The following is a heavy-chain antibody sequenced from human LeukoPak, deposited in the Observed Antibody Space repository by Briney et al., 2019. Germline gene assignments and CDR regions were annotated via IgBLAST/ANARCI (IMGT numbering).Heavy chain of an antibody. CDR3: ARRRYIAVAGNFDY. V-gene: IGHV4-38-2*01. CDR2: IYHSGST. J-gene: IGHJ4*02. D-gene: IGHD6-19*01. Sequence: SETLSLTCAVSTNSISSGYYWGWIRQAPGKGLEWIGSIYHSGSTYYNPSLKSRVTISVDTSKNQFSLKLSSVTAADTAVYYCARRRYIAVAGNFDYWGQGTLVTVSS. CDR1: TNSISSGYY.